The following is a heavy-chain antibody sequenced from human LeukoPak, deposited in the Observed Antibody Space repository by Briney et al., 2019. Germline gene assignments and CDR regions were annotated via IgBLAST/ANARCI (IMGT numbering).Heavy chain of an antibody. Sequence: GGSLRLSCAASGFTFSDYYMSWIRQAPGKGLEWVSYISSSGSTIYYADSVKGRFTISRDNTKNSLYLQMNSLRAEDTAVYYCASEPIQLGSIDYWGQGTLVTVSS. V-gene: IGHV3-11*01. J-gene: IGHJ4*02. D-gene: IGHD5-18*01. CDR3: ASEPIQLGSIDY. CDR2: ISSSGSTI. CDR1: GFTFSDYY.